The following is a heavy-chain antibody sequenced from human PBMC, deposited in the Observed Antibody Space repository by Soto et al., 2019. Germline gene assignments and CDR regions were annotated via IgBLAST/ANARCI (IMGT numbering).Heavy chain of an antibody. V-gene: IGHV4-39*01. D-gene: IGHD3-10*01. Sequence: QLQLQESGPGLVKPSETLSLTCTVSGGSISSSSYYWGWIRQPPGKGLEWIGSIYYSGGTYYNPSLESRVTISVDTSKNQFSLKLSSVTAADTAGYYCARLYGSGSYYTGGWFDPWGQGTMVTVSS. CDR1: GGSISSSSYY. CDR2: IYYSGGT. CDR3: ARLYGSGSYYTGGWFDP. J-gene: IGHJ5*02.